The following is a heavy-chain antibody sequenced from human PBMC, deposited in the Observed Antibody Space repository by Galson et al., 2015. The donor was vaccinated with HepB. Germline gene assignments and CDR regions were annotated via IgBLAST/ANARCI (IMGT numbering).Heavy chain of an antibody. D-gene: IGHD2-15*01. V-gene: IGHV3-11*06. CDR2: ITGRTSYT. CDR3: ARADHPAAPFDP. CDR1: GFTFSDYY. J-gene: IGHJ5*02. Sequence: SLRLSCAASGFTFSDYYMSWIRQAPGKGLEWISYITGRTSYTKYADAVKGRFTISRDNAKNSLYLQMNSLRAEDTAIYSCARADHPAAPFDPWGQGTLVTVSS.